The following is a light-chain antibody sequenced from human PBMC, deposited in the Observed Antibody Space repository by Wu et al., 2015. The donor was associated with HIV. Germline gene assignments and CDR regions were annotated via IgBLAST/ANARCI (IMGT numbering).Light chain of an antibody. J-gene: IGKJ5*01. CDR3: QQCNSWPLT. V-gene: IGKV3-11*01. CDR1: QRVSTY. Sequence: EIMLTQSPDTLSLSPGERATLSCRASQRVSTYLAWYQQKPGRAPRLLIYDASNRATGIPPKFSGSGSGTDFTLTISSLEPEDFAVYYCQQCNSWPLTFGQGTRLEI. CDR2: DAS.